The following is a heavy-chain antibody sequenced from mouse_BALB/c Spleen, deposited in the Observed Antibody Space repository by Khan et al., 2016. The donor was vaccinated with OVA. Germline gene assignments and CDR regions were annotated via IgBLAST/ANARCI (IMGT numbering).Heavy chain of an antibody. CDR3: ARAYYRFDGYYAMDY. Sequence: VQLVESGPGLVAPSQSLSITCSVSGFSLSRYNIHWVRQPPGKGLEWLGMIWGGGGTDYNSTLKSRLTISKDNSESQVFLKMNSLQTDDTAMYYCARAYYRFDGYYAMDYWGQGTPVTVSS. CDR2: IWGGGGT. V-gene: IGHV2-6-4*01. D-gene: IGHD2-14*01. CDR1: GFSLSRYN. J-gene: IGHJ4*01.